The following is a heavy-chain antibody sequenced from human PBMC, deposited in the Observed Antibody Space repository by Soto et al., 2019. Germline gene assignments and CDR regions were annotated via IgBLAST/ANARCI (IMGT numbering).Heavy chain of an antibody. J-gene: IGHJ4*02. CDR1: GDSISSDDYH. V-gene: IGHV4-30-4*01. CDR3: ARAPVGMDSINFFDH. CDR2: IYNGGRT. D-gene: IGHD2-8*01. Sequence: SETLSLTCTVSGDSISSDDYHWSWIRQSPGKGLEWIGYIYNGGRTFYRPSLESRINMSLDATKNSYSLRLTSVTAADTAVYYCARAPVGMDSINFFDHWGQGILVTVSS.